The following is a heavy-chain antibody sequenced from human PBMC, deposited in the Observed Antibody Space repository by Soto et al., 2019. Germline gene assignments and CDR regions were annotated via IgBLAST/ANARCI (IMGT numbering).Heavy chain of an antibody. CDR2: IKPNSGGT. CDR1: GYSFSGYY. V-gene: IGHV1-2*02. D-gene: IGHD3-10*01. Sequence: ASVKVSCTASGYSFSGYYMNWVRQAPGQGLEWMGWIKPNSGGTDYAQKFQGRATMTRDTSISTAYMELRGLRYDDTAVYYCARTRGVIPRVTYNWFDPWGQGTLVTVSS. J-gene: IGHJ5*02. CDR3: ARTRGVIPRVTYNWFDP.